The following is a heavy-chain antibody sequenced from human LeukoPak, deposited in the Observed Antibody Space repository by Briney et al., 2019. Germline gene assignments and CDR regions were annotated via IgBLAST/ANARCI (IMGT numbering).Heavy chain of an antibody. CDR1: GGSISSGGYY. V-gene: IGHV4-31*02. D-gene: IGHD2-2*02. J-gene: IGHJ5*02. CDR3: ARDYCSSTSCYTRWFDP. Sequence: SETLSLTWTVSGGSISSGGYYWSWIRQHPGKGLEWIGYIYYSGSTYYNPSLKSRVTISVDTSKNQFSLKLSSVTAADTAVYYCARDYCSSTSCYTRWFDPWGQGTLVTVSS. CDR2: IYYSGST.